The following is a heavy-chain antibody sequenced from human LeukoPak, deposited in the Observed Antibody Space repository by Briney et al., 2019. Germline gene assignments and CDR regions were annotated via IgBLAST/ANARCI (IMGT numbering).Heavy chain of an antibody. D-gene: IGHD3-3*01. CDR1: GYTLTELS. CDR2: FDPEDGET. J-gene: IGHJ4*02. V-gene: IGHV1-24*01. CDR3: AREGSDFWSNYPDFDS. Sequence: ASVKVSCKVSGYTLTELSMHWVRQAPGKGLEWMGGFDPEDGETIYAQKFQGRVTMTEDTSTDTAYMELSSLRSEDTAVYYCAREGSDFWSNYPDFDSWGQGTLVTVSS.